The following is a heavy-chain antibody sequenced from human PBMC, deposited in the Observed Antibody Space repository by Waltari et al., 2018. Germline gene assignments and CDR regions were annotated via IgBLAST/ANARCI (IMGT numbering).Heavy chain of an antibody. CDR3: VRDGGLGELLLF. J-gene: IGHJ3*01. Sequence: EVQLVESGGGLGQPGGSLRLSCAASGFTFSSYEMNWVRQAPGKGFEWVSYISSSGTTIYYADSVKGRFTISRDNAKNSLYLQMNSLRAEDTAVYYCVRDGGLGELLLFWGQGTMVTVSS. D-gene: IGHD3-16*02. V-gene: IGHV3-48*03. CDR1: GFTFSSYE. CDR2: ISSSGTTI.